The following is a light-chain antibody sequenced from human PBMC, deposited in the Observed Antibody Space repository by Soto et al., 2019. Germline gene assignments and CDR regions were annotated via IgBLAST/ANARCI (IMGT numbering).Light chain of an antibody. J-gene: IGKJ1*01. CDR3: HHYGPAPWT. CDR2: AAS. V-gene: IGKV3-20*01. Sequence: EIVLTQSAGTLSLSPGERATLSCRASQTVSGSYLAWFQQKPGQAPRLLIYAASTRAAGVPDRFSGSGSGTDFSLTINVLEPEDFAVYYCHHYGPAPWTFGQGTKVAIK. CDR1: QTVSGSY.